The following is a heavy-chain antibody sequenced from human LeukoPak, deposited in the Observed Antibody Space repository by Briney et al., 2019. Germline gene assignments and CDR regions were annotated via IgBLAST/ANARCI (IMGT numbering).Heavy chain of an antibody. J-gene: IGHJ3*02. Sequence: ASLKGSCKTSGYTFTSYGISWVRQAPGQGLEWMGWISAYNGNTNYAQKLQGRVTMTTDTSTSTAYMELRSLRSEDTAVYYCARGSTTGAFDIWGQGTMVTVSS. CDR2: ISAYNGNT. CDR1: GYTFTSYG. CDR3: ARGSTTGAFDI. V-gene: IGHV1-18*01. D-gene: IGHD1-26*01.